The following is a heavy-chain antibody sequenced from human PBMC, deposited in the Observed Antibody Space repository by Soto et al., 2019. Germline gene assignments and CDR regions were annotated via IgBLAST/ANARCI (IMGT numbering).Heavy chain of an antibody. Sequence: EVQLLESGGGLVQPGGSLRLSCAASGFTSSSYAMSWVRQAPGKGLEWVSAISGSGGSTYYADSVKGRFTISRDNSKNTLYLQMNSLRAEDTAVYYCAKHFDVVVVAATGHWGQGTLVTVSS. CDR1: GFTSSSYA. J-gene: IGHJ4*02. D-gene: IGHD2-15*01. CDR3: AKHFDVVVVAATGH. CDR2: ISGSGGST. V-gene: IGHV3-23*01.